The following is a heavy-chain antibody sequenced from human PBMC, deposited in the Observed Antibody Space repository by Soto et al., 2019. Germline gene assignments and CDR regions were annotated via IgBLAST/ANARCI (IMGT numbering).Heavy chain of an antibody. CDR1: GYSFTDYK. CDR2: VDPNGGGS. CDR3: ATWVDYGDFEGFDF. Sequence: ASVKVSCKASGYSFTDYKLHWVRQAPGQGLEWMGWVDPNGGGSNSAQKFQGSVAMTWDTSITTAYLDLTRLTTNDTATYFCATWVDYGDFEGFDFWGQGTLVTVS. J-gene: IGHJ4*02. V-gene: IGHV1-2*04. D-gene: IGHD4-17*01.